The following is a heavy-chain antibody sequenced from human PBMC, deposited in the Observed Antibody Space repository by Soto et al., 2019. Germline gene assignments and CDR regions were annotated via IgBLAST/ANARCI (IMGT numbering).Heavy chain of an antibody. V-gene: IGHV4-59*01. CDR1: GGSISSYY. J-gene: IGHJ4*02. CDR2: IYYSGST. Sequence: ASETLSLTCTVSGGSISSYYWSWIRQPPGKGLEWIGYIYYSGSTNYNPSLKSRVTISVDTSKNQFSLKLSSVTAADTAVYYCARERGYGSGSYFHFDYWGQGTLVTVSS. CDR3: ARERGYGSGSYFHFDY. D-gene: IGHD3-10*01.